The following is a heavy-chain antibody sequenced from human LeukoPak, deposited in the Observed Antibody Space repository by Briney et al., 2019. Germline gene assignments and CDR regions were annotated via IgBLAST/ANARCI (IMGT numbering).Heavy chain of an antibody. V-gene: IGHV3-21*01. J-gene: IGHJ3*02. CDR1: GFTFSSYH. Sequence: GGSLRLSCEVSGFTFSSYHMNWVRQAPGKGLEWVSATSSSDAGTYYADSVKGRFTISRDNAKNSLYLQMNSLRAEDTAVYYCARGIPGNDAFDIWGQGTMVTVSS. CDR2: TSSSDAGT. D-gene: IGHD2-2*02. CDR3: ARGIPGNDAFDI.